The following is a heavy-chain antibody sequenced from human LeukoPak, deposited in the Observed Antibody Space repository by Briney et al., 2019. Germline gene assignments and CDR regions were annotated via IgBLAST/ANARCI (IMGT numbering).Heavy chain of an antibody. Sequence: GGSLRLSCAASEFTFSNSGMHWVRQAPGKGLEWVAFIRFDGGTKYYADSVKGRFTISRDNSKNTLYLQMNSLRAEDTAVYYCAKTALGYSSSWYWFDPWGQGTLVTVSS. CDR1: EFTFSNSG. V-gene: IGHV3-30*02. J-gene: IGHJ5*02. D-gene: IGHD6-13*01. CDR2: IRFDGGTK. CDR3: AKTALGYSSSWYWFDP.